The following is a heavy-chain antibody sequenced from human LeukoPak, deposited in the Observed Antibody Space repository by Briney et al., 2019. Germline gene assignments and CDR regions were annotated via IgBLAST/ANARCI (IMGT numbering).Heavy chain of an antibody. D-gene: IGHD6-6*01. CDR1: GGSISSYY. V-gene: IGHV4-59*08. CDR2: IYYGGST. Sequence: SETLSLTCTVSGGSISSYYWSWIRQPPGKGLEWIGYIYYGGSTNYNPSLKSRVTISVDTSKNQFFLRLTSVTAADTAVYYCARHSGRDSSCPWGQGTLATVSS. J-gene: IGHJ4*02. CDR3: ARHSGRDSSCP.